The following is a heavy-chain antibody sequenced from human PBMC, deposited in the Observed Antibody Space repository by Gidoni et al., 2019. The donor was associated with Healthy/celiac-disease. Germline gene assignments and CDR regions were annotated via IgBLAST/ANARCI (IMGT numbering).Heavy chain of an antibody. CDR2: INPNSGGT. J-gene: IGHJ4*02. CDR3: ARERGSGMGGFDY. Sequence: VQLVQPGAAVKKPGASVKVSCKASGYTFPGYYMPWVLQAPGQGLEWMGWINPNSGGTNYAQKFQGWVTMTRDTSISTAYMELSRLRSDDTAVYYCARERGSGMGGFDYWGQGTLVTVSS. D-gene: IGHD3-10*01. CDR1: GYTFPGYY. V-gene: IGHV1-2*04.